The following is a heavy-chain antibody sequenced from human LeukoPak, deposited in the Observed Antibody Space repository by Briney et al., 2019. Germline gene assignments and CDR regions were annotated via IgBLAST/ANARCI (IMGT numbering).Heavy chain of an antibody. CDR3: AKDRPGSSWYSGGDY. J-gene: IGHJ4*02. CDR2: INPNSGGT. D-gene: IGHD6-13*01. Sequence: ASVKVSCKASGYTFTGYYMHWVRQAPGQGLEWMGWINPNSGGTNYAQKFQGRVTMTRDTSISTAYMELSRLRSDDTAVYYCAKDRPGSSWYSGGDYWGQGTLVTVSS. CDR1: GYTFTGYY. V-gene: IGHV1-2*02.